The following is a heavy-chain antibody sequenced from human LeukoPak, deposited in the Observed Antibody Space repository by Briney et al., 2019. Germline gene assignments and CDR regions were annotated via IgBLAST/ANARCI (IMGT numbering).Heavy chain of an antibody. Sequence: PGGSLRLSCAASGFTFDDFAMHWGRQAPGKALEWVSFITWDGGITYYRDSVKGRFTISIDNSKNSLYLQINSLKPEDTALYYCARDASSAWFRYLDSWSQGTLVTVSS. CDR2: ITWDGGIT. V-gene: IGHV3-43D*03. CDR3: ARDASSAWFRYLDS. J-gene: IGHJ4*02. CDR1: GFTFDDFA. D-gene: IGHD6-13*01.